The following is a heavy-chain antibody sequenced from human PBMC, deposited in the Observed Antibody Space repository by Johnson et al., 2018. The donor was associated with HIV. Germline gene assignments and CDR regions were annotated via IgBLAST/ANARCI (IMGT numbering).Heavy chain of an antibody. CDR3: AKQHEQLVEPDAFDI. CDR1: GFTFSNFG. J-gene: IGHJ3*02. V-gene: IGHV3-30*18. Sequence: QVQLVESGGGVVQPGRSLRLSCAASGFTFSNFGFHWVRQAPGKGLEWVAAISFAGNNKYYVDSVKGRFTISRENSKNTLYLQLNSLRAEDTAVYYCAKQHEQLVEPDAFDIWGQGTMVTVSS. CDR2: ISFAGNNK. D-gene: IGHD6-6*01.